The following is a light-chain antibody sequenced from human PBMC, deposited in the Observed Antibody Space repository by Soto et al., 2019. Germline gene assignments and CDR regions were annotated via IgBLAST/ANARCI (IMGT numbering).Light chain of an antibody. V-gene: IGLV1-40*01. J-gene: IGLJ3*02. CDR3: QSFDRSRTAWV. Sequence: QSVLTQPPSVSGAPGQRVPISCTGSSSNIGAGYDLHWYQQFPGAAPKLLIFAYTNRPSGVPDRFSGSKSGTSASLAITGLPAYDEADYYCQSFDRSRTAWVFGGGTKLTV. CDR1: SSNIGAGYD. CDR2: AYT.